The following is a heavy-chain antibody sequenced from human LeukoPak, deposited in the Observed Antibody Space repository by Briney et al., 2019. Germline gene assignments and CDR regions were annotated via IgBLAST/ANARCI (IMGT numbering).Heavy chain of an antibody. CDR3: ARVTPYLYYFDY. V-gene: IGHV4-39*07. J-gene: IGHJ4*02. CDR2: IYYSGST. CDR1: GGSISSSSYY. Sequence: PSETLSLTCTVSGGSISSSSYYWGWIRQPPGKGLEWIGSIYYSGSTYYNPSLKSRVTISVDTSKNQFSLKLSSVTAADTAVYYCARVTPYLYYFDYWGQGTLVTVSS. D-gene: IGHD2-2*01.